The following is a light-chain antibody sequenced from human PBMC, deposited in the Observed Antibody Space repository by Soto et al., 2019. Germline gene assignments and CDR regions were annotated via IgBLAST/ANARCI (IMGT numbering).Light chain of an antibody. CDR1: SSNIGSNT. CDR3: AAWDDRLNGDYV. CDR2: SNN. V-gene: IGLV1-44*01. Sequence: SALTHPPSAYGTPGPRVTISCSGSSSNIGSNTVNWYQQLPGTAPKLLIYSNNQRPSGVPDRFSGSKSGTSASLAISGLQSEDEADYYCAAWDDRLNGDYVFGTGPKSPS. J-gene: IGLJ1*01.